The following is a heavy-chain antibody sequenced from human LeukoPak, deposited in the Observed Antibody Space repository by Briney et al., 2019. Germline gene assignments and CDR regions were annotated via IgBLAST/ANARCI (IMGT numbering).Heavy chain of an antibody. CDR1: GYTFTGYY. CDR3: ARDWGETSRFRDAFDI. J-gene: IGHJ3*02. CDR2: INPSRGGT. D-gene: IGHD3-16*01. Sequence: ASVKVSCKASGYTFTGYYTHWVRQAPGQGLEWMGRINPSRGGTNYAQKFQGRVTMTRDTSISTAYMELSRLRSDDTAVYYCARDWGETSRFRDAFDIWGQGTMVTVSS. V-gene: IGHV1-2*06.